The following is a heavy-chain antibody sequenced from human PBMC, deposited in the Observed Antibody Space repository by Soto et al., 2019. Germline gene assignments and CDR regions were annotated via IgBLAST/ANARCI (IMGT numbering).Heavy chain of an antibody. CDR1: GYPFTGYY. V-gene: IGHV1-2*04. CDR3: ARGGVAYSYFPYYYYYGMDV. J-gene: IGHJ6*02. Sequence: EASVKVSCKASGYPFTGYYMHWVRQAPGQGLEWMGWLNPNSGGTNYAQKFQGWVTMTRDTSISTAYMELGRLRSDDTAVYYCARGGVAYSYFPYYYYYGMDVWGQGTTVTVSS. CDR2: LNPNSGGT. D-gene: IGHD2-21*01.